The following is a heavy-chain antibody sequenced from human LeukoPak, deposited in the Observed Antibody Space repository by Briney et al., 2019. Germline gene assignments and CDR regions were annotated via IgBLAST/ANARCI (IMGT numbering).Heavy chain of an antibody. Sequence: VESLKISCRGSGYSFINYWIVWVSQMAGKGLEWMGMMYPGHSETRYSPSFQGEVTISADKSISAAYLQWSSLRASDTAMYYCARLRDGSNWFDPWGQGTLVTVSS. CDR3: ARLRDGSNWFDP. CDR1: GYSFINYW. V-gene: IGHV5-51*01. J-gene: IGHJ5*02. D-gene: IGHD5-24*01. CDR2: MYPGHSET.